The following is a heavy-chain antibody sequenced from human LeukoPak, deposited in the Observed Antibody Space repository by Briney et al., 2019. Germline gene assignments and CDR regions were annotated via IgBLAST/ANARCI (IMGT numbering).Heavy chain of an antibody. Sequence: SETLSLTRTVSGDSISRSSYYCGWVRQPPGKGLEWLGSIYYSGSTYYNPYLRSRVPISVDTSKNQFSLKLMSVTAADTAVYYCARDSGTTGEVKFDPWVQGTLVTVSS. D-gene: IGHD3-10*01. CDR2: IYYSGST. V-gene: IGHV4-39*07. CDR1: GDSISRSSYY. CDR3: ARDSGTTGEVKFDP. J-gene: IGHJ5*02.